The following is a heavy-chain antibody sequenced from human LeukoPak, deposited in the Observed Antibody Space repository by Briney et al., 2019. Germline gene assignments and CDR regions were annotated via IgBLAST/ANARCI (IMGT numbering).Heavy chain of an antibody. D-gene: IGHD2-2*01. CDR1: GFTFSSYA. V-gene: IGHV3-23*01. J-gene: IGHJ6*02. Sequence: PGGSLRLSCAASGFTFSSYAMSWVRQVPGKGLEWVSGITGSGGGTYYADSVKGRFTISRDNSKNTLYLQMNSLRAEDTAVYYCARVPRYCSSTSCYDYYYYGMDVWGQGTTATVSS. CDR2: ITGSGGGT. CDR3: ARVPRYCSSTSCYDYYYYGMDV.